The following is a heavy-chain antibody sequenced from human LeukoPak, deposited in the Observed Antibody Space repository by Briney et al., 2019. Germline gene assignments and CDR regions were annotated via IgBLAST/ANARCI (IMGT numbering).Heavy chain of an antibody. J-gene: IGHJ4*02. Sequence: PSETLSLTCAVYGGSFSGYYWSWIRQPPGKGLEWIGEINHSGSTNYNPSLKSRVTISVDTSKNQFSLKLSSVTAADTAVYYCARVVCSSTSCYRYFDYWGQGTLVTVSS. CDR2: INHSGST. D-gene: IGHD2-2*02. V-gene: IGHV4-34*01. CDR3: ARVVCSSTSCYRYFDY. CDR1: GGSFSGYY.